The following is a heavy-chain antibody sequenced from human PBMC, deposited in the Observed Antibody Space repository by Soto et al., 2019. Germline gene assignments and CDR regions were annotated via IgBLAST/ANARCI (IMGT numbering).Heavy chain of an antibody. CDR2: INPSGGST. J-gene: IGHJ4*02. D-gene: IGHD1-7*01. V-gene: IGHV1-46*01. CDR1: GYTFTSYY. CDR3: ATAGTTRAFDY. Sequence: GASVKVSCKASGYTFTSYYMHWVRQAPGQGLEWMGIINPSGGSTSYAQKFQGRVTMTRDTSTSTVYMELSSLRSEDTAVYYCATAGTTRAFDYWGQGTLVTVSS.